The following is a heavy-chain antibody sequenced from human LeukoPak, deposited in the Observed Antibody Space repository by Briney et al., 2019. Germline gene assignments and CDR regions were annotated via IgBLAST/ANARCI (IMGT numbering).Heavy chain of an antibody. Sequence: PGGSLRLSCAASGFSFSDYYMSWIRQAPGKGLEWVSYISRSSGHTNYADSVKGRFTMSRDNAKNSLYLQMNSLRAEDTAVYHCARVIADSSGWYSFDYWGQGTLVTVPS. CDR2: ISRSSGHT. D-gene: IGHD6-19*01. J-gene: IGHJ4*02. CDR3: ARVIADSSGWYSFDY. V-gene: IGHV3-11*06. CDR1: GFSFSDYY.